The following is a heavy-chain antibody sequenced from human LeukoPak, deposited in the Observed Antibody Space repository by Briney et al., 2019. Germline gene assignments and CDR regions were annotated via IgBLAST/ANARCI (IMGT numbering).Heavy chain of an antibody. CDR1: GYTFTSYG. D-gene: IGHD6-13*01. Sequence: ASVKVSCKASGYTFTSYGISWVRQAPGQGLEWMGWISAYNGNTNYAQKFQGRVTITADESTSTAYMELSSLRSEDTAVYYCARGGGIAAAGHQDWFDPWGQGTLVTVSS. J-gene: IGHJ5*02. CDR3: ARGGGIAAAGHQDWFDP. CDR2: ISAYNGNT. V-gene: IGHV1-18*01.